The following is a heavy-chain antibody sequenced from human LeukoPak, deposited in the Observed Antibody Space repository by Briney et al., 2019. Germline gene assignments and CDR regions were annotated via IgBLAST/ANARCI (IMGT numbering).Heavy chain of an antibody. CDR2: MWGRGGTT. CDR1: RLTLSHSV. V-gene: IGHV3-23*01. CDR3: SKDRLGGSGWYLGIYWAFDL. Sequence: VGSLRLSYEPSRLTLSHSVMRWVSAATRRRLAWVSRMWGRGGTTYYADSVKGRFTISRDNSENTLYLQMTSLSAESTAVYYCSKDRLGGSGWYLGIYWAFDLWGRGAVVSVS. D-gene: IGHD6-19*01. J-gene: IGHJ2*01.